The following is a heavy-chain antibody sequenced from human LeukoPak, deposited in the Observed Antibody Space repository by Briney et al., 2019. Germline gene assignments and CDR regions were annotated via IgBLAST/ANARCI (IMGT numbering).Heavy chain of an antibody. Sequence: PSETLSLTRTVSGGSISNYYWSWIRQPPGKGLEWIGYIYYSGSTNYNPSLKSRVTISVDTSKDQFSLNLNSVTAADTAVYYCARGVGSTWFSFDSWGQGTLVTVSS. D-gene: IGHD6-13*01. V-gene: IGHV4-59*01. CDR1: GGSISNYY. CDR3: ARGVGSTWFSFDS. CDR2: IYYSGST. J-gene: IGHJ4*02.